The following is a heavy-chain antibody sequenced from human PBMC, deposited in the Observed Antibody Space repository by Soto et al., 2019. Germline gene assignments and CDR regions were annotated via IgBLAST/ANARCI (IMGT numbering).Heavy chain of an antibody. CDR3: ARSGGEYYDSSGYYYYYYYGMDV. Sequence: EVQLVESGGGLVKPGGSLRLSCAASGFTFSSYSMNWVRQAPGKGLEWVSSISSSSSYIYYADSVKGRSTISRDNAKNSLYLQMNSLRAEDTAVYYCARSGGEYYDSSGYYYYYYYGMDVWGQGTTVTVSS. CDR1: GFTFSSYS. CDR2: ISSSSSYI. D-gene: IGHD3-22*01. J-gene: IGHJ6*02. V-gene: IGHV3-21*01.